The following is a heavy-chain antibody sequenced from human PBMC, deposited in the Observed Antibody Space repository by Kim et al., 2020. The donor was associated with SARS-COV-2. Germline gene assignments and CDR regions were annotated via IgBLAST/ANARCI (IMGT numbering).Heavy chain of an antibody. CDR3: AKTGYSSGWSAARDWFDP. D-gene: IGHD6-19*01. CDR1: GFTFSSYA. CDR2: ISGSGGST. V-gene: IGHV3-23*01. Sequence: GGSLRLSCAASGFTFSSYAMSWVRQAPGKGLEWVSAISGSGGSTYYADSVKGRFTISRDNSKNTLYLQMNSLRAEDTAVYYCAKTGYSSGWSAARDWFDPWGQGTLVTVSS. J-gene: IGHJ5*02.